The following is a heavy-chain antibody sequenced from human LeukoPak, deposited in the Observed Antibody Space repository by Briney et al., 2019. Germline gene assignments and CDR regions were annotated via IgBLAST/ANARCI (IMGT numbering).Heavy chain of an antibody. V-gene: IGHV4-39*07. D-gene: IGHD3-10*01. Sequence: SETLSLTCTVSGGSISSSSYYWGWIRQPPGKGLEWIGSIYYSGSTYYNPSLKSRVTISVDTSKNQFSLKLSSVTAADTAVYYCARTLLWFGEFAYYFDYWGQGTLVTVSS. CDR1: GGSISSSSYY. J-gene: IGHJ4*02. CDR3: ARTLLWFGEFAYYFDY. CDR2: IYYSGST.